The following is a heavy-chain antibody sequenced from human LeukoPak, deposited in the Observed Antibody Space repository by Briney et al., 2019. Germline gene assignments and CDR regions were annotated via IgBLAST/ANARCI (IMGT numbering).Heavy chain of an antibody. Sequence: SETLSLTCTVSGGSISSSTDYWGWIRQPPGKGLEWIGSMYYSGSTYYNPSLKSRVTISVDTSKNQFSLRLTSVTAADTAVYYCARISGGPKQFDCWGQGTLVTVSS. D-gene: IGHD3-16*01. CDR2: MYYSGST. V-gene: IGHV4-39*07. J-gene: IGHJ4*02. CDR3: ARISGGPKQFDC. CDR1: GGSISSSTDY.